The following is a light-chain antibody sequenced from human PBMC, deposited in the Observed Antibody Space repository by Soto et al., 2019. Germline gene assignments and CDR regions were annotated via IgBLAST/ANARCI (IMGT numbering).Light chain of an antibody. CDR1: QSVSSN. J-gene: IGKJ1*01. Sequence: VMTQSPATLSVSPGERATLSCRASQSVSSNVAWYQQKPGQAPRLIIYGASTRATGIPARFSGSGSGTEFTLTINSLQSEDFAVYSCQQYNKWPLAFGQGTKVEIK. CDR3: QQYNKWPLA. V-gene: IGKV3-15*01. CDR2: GAS.